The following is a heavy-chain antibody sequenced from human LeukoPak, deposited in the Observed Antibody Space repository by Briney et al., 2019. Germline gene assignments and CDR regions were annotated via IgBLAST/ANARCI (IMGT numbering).Heavy chain of an antibody. V-gene: IGHV4-34*01. CDR1: GGSFSGYY. CDR3: ARHRRSPTYYYDSSGYYSFDY. D-gene: IGHD3-22*01. CDR2: INHSGST. J-gene: IGHJ4*02. Sequence: SETLSLTCAVYGGSFSGYYWSWIRQPPGKGLEWIGEINHSGSTNYNPSLKSRVTISVDTSKNQFSLKLSSVTAADTAVYYCARHRRSPTYYYDSSGYYSFDYWGRGTLVTVSS.